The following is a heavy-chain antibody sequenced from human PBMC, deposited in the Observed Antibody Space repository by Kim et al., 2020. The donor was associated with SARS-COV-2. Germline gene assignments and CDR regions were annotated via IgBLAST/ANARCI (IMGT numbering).Heavy chain of an antibody. CDR2: IKQDGSEK. J-gene: IGHJ4*02. V-gene: IGHV3-7*01. Sequence: GGSLRLSCAASGITFNSYWMSWVRQAPGKGLEWVANIKQDGSEKYYVDSVKGRFTISRDNAKNSLYLQMNSLRAEDTAVYYCARGYVVWGQGTLVTVSA. D-gene: IGHD1-1*01. CDR1: GITFNSYW. CDR3: ARGYVV.